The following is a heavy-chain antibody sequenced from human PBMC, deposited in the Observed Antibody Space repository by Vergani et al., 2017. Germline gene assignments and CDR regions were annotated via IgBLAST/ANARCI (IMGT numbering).Heavy chain of an antibody. V-gene: IGHV3-30*18. J-gene: IGHJ4*02. CDR3: AKNEMGMIVVILRVGFDY. CDR2: ISYDGSNK. Sequence: QVQLVESGGGLVQPGRSLRLSCAASGFTFSSYGMHWVRQAPGKGLEWVAVISYDGSNKYYADSVKGRFTISRDNSKNTLYLQMNSLRAEDTAVYYCAKNEMGMIVVILRVGFDYWGQGTLVTVSS. CDR1: GFTFSSYG. D-gene: IGHD3-22*01.